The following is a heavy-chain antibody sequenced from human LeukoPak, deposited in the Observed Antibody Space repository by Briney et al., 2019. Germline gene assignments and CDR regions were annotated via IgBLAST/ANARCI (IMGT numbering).Heavy chain of an antibody. V-gene: IGHV5-51*01. CDR2: IYPGDSDT. CDR3: ARHGFRRPKRYERSGYPSDY. CDR1: GYSFTSYW. Sequence: GGSLKISCKGSGYSFTSYWIGWVRQMPGKGLEWMGIIYPGDSDTRYSPSFQGQVTISADKSVSTAYLQWSSLKASDTAMYYCARHGFRRPKRYERSGYPSDYWGQGTLVTVSS. D-gene: IGHD3-22*01. J-gene: IGHJ4*02.